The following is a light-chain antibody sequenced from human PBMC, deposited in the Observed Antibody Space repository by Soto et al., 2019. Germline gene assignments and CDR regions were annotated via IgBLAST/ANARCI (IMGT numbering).Light chain of an antibody. Sequence: EIVLTQSPGTLSLSPGERATLSCRASQSVSSSYLVWNQQKPXQAPRLLIYAASRRATGTPNRFSGSGSGTDFTLTISRLEPEDFAVYYCQQYGSSPWTFGQGTKV. J-gene: IGKJ1*01. CDR2: AAS. CDR3: QQYGSSPWT. V-gene: IGKV3-20*01. CDR1: QSVSSSY.